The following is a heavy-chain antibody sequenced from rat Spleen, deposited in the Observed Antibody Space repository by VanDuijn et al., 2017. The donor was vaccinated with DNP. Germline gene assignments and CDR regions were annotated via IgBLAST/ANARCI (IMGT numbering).Heavy chain of an antibody. J-gene: IGHJ2*01. Sequence: QVQLKESGPGLVQPSQTLSLTCIVSGFSLTGYTVSWVRQPPGKGLEWIAAMSSGGSTYYNSALKSRLSISRDTSKSQVFLKMNSLQTEDTAMHFCARSSRDWGQGVMVTVSS. CDR1: GFSLTGYT. CDR2: MSSGGST. D-gene: IGHD1-11*01. CDR3: ARSSRD. V-gene: IGHV2-6*01.